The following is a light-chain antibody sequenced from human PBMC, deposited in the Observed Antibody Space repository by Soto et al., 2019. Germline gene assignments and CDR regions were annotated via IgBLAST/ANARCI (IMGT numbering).Light chain of an antibody. V-gene: IGKV3-20*01. Sequence: EIVLTQSPGTLSLSPGERAILSCRASQSVSSSYLAWYKQKPGQAPRLLIYGASSRATGIPDRFSGSGSGTDFTLTISRLEPEDFAVYYCQQYGSSPTFGQGTKVEIK. CDR1: QSVSSSY. J-gene: IGKJ1*01. CDR3: QQYGSSPT. CDR2: GAS.